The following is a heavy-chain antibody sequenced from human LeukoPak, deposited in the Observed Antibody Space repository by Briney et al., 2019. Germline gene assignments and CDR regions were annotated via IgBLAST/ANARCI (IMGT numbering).Heavy chain of an antibody. V-gene: IGHV3-23*01. Sequence: GGSLRLSCAASGFTFSSYAMSWVRQAPGKGLEWVSAISGSGSSTYYADSVKGRFTISRDNSKNTLNLQMNSLRAEDTAVYYCAKDSSGWHPRYYYYYYYMDVWGKGTTVTVSS. J-gene: IGHJ6*03. CDR1: GFTFSSYA. CDR2: ISGSGSST. D-gene: IGHD6-19*01. CDR3: AKDSSGWHPRYYYYYYYMDV.